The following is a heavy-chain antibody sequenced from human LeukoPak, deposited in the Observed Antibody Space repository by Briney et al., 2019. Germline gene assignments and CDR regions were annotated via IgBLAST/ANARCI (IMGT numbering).Heavy chain of an antibody. CDR1: GGY. J-gene: IGHJ6*02. D-gene: IGHD4-23*01. Sequence: SETLSLTCTVSGGYWSWIRQPPGKGLEWIGCMYYNGRADYNPSLKGRVTISVDTSKNQFSLRLNSVTAADTAVYYCARDYGGNSGAGMDVWGQGTTVTVSS. V-gene: IGHV4-59*01. CDR2: MYYNGRA. CDR3: ARDYGGNSGAGMDV.